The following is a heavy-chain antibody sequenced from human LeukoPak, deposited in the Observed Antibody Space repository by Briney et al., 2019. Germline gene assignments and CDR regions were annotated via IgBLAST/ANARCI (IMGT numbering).Heavy chain of an antibody. CDR1: GGSISSGSYY. J-gene: IGHJ6*03. D-gene: IGHD6-13*01. CDR3: ARGAAAGSYYYYYMDV. CDR2: IYTSGST. V-gene: IGHV4-61*02. Sequence: RSQTLSLTCTVSGGSISSGSYYWSWIRQPAGKGLEWIGRIYTSGSTNYNPSLKSRVTISVDTSKNQFSLKLSSVTAADTAVYYCARGAAAGSYYYYYMDVWGKGTTVTVSS.